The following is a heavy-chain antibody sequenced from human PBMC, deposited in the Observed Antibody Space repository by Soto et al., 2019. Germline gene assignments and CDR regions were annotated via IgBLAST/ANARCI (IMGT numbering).Heavy chain of an antibody. Sequence: GGSLRLSCAASGFTFSTYWMSWVRQAPGKGLEWVANIKQGGSEKYYVDSVKGRFTISRDNAKNSLYLQMNSLRAEDTAVYYCARGGRRSGSYADAFDIWGQGTMVTVSS. D-gene: IGHD1-26*01. CDR1: GFTFSTYW. CDR3: ARGGRRSGSYADAFDI. J-gene: IGHJ3*02. CDR2: IKQGGSEK. V-gene: IGHV3-7*03.